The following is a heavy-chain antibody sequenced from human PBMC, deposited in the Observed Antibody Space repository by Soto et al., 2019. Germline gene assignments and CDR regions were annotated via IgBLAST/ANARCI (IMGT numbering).Heavy chain of an antibody. D-gene: IGHD1-26*01. V-gene: IGHV3-23*01. J-gene: IGHJ4*02. CDR2: ISASGLSA. CDR3: AKHLRGTYQNF. Sequence: PGGSLRLSCAASGFTFNRYIMNWVRQAPGKGLEYVSGISASGLSADYADSVKGRFTISRDNSKNILYLQMNSLRAEDTDIYFCAKHLRGTYQNFWGRGTLVTVSS. CDR1: GFTFNRYI.